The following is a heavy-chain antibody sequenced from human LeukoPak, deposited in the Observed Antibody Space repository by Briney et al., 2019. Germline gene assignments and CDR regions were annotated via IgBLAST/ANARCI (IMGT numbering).Heavy chain of an antibody. CDR3: ARVPIRYFDWLCRYYYMDV. V-gene: IGHV1-8*01. Sequence: ASVKVSCKASGYTFTSYDINWVRQATGQGLEWMGWMNPNSGNTGYAQKFQGRVTMTRNTSISTAYMELSSLRSEDTAVYYCARVPIRYFDWLCRYYYMDVWGKGTTVTISS. D-gene: IGHD3-9*01. J-gene: IGHJ6*03. CDR2: MNPNSGNT. CDR1: GYTFTSYD.